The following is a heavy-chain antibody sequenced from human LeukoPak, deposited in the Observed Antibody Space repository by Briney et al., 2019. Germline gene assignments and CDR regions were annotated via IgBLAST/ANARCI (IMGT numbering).Heavy chain of an antibody. J-gene: IGHJ4*02. D-gene: IGHD6-13*01. V-gene: IGHV1-46*01. CDR1: AYTFTGYY. CDR2: ISPSGGST. CDR3: ARDVVAMSSSWYRVRSVVPYGDY. Sequence: GASVKVSCKASAYTFTGYYMHWVRQAPGQGPEWMGVISPSGGSTTYAQKFQGRVTLTRDTSTSTAYMELRSLRSDDTAVYYCARDVVAMSSSWYRVRSVVPYGDYWGQGTLVTVSS.